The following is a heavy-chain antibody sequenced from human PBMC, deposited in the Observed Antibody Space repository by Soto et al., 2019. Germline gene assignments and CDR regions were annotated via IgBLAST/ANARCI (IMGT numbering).Heavy chain of an antibody. D-gene: IGHD5-12*01. CDR3: ARSLKSDIGEGDYYYYHGMDV. V-gene: IGHV3-13*01. CDR1: GFIFSSYD. J-gene: IGHJ6*02. CDR2: IGTAGDT. Sequence: GGSLRLSCAASGFIFSSYDMHWVRQGVGKGLEWVSAIGTAGDTYYPGSVKGRFTISRESAKNSLFLQMNSLRAEDTAVYYCARSLKSDIGEGDYYYYHGMDVWGQGTTVTVSS.